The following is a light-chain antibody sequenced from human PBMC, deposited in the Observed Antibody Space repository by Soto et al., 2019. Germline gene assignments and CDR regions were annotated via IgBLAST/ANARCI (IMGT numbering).Light chain of an antibody. CDR1: QSVSIN. CDR3: QQYNNWHPLT. CDR2: GAS. Sequence: EIVLTQSPGTGSLSPVEIASLSFMASQSVSINLAWYQQKPGQAPRLLIYGASTRATGIPARFSGSGSGTEFTLTISSLQSKDFAVYYCQQYNNWHPLTFGGGTKVDIK. J-gene: IGKJ4*01. V-gene: IGKV3D-15*01.